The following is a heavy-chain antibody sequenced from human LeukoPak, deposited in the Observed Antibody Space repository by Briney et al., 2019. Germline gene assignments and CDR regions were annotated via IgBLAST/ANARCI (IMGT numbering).Heavy chain of an antibody. D-gene: IGHD5-18*01. CDR2: TSWNSGSI. J-gene: IGHJ3*02. Sequence: GRSLRLSCAASGFTFDDYAMHWVRQAPGKGLEWVSGTSWNSGSIGYADSVKGRFTISRDNAKNSLYLQMNSLRAEDTALYYCAKDRGYSYGRHAFDIWGQGTMVTVSS. V-gene: IGHV3-9*01. CDR3: AKDRGYSYGRHAFDI. CDR1: GFTFDDYA.